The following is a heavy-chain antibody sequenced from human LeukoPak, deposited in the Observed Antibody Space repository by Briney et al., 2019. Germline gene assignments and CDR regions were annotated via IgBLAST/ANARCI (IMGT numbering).Heavy chain of an antibody. Sequence: ASVKVSCKASGYTFTSYAMHWVRQAPGQRLEWMGWINAGNGNTKYSRKFQGRVTITRDTSASTAYMKLSSLRSEDTAVYYCAREDTAMVIGMDVWGQGTTVTVSS. V-gene: IGHV1-3*01. D-gene: IGHD5-18*01. J-gene: IGHJ6*02. CDR2: INAGNGNT. CDR3: AREDTAMVIGMDV. CDR1: GYTFTSYA.